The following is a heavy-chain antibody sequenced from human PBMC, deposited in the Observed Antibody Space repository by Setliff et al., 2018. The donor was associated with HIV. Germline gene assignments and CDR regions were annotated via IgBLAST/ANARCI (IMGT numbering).Heavy chain of an antibody. J-gene: IGHJ3*01. D-gene: IGHD1-26*01. V-gene: IGHV5-51*01. CDR3: ARRRTSGSLLDAFDV. CDR1: GYSFANYW. Sequence: PGESLKISCKGSGYSFANYWIGWVRQMPGKGLEWMGIVYPGDSDTKYSPSFRGQFAISADKSITTAFLQWSSLKASDTALYYCARRRTSGSLLDAFDVWGQGTMVTVSS. CDR2: VYPGDSDT.